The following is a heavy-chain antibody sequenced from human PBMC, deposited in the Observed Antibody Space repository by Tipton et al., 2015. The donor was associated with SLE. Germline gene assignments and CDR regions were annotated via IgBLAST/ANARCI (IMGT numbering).Heavy chain of an antibody. Sequence: TLSLTCAVYGGSFSGYYWSWIRQPPGKGLEWIGEINHSGNTYYNPSLKSRVTISVDTSKNQFSLKLSSVTAADTAVYYCARGYGTVDYWGQGTLVTVSS. CDR2: INHSGNT. J-gene: IGHJ4*02. V-gene: IGHV4-34*09. CDR1: GGSFSGYY. CDR3: ARGYGTVDY. D-gene: IGHD1-1*01.